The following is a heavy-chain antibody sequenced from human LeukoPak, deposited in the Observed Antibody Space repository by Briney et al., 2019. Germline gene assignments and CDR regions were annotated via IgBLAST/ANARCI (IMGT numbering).Heavy chain of an antibody. Sequence: GASVKVSCKASGGTFSSYAISWVRQAPGQGLEWMGGIIPIFGTANYAQKFQGRVTITTDESTSTAYMELSSLRSEDTAVYYCARGISGSYYDDAFDIWGQGTMVTVSS. J-gene: IGHJ3*02. CDR3: ARGISGSYYDDAFDI. D-gene: IGHD1-26*01. CDR1: GGTFSSYA. V-gene: IGHV1-69*05. CDR2: IIPIFGTA.